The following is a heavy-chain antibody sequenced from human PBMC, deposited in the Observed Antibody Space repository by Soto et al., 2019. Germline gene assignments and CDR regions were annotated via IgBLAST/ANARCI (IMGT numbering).Heavy chain of an antibody. V-gene: IGHV1-18*01. CDR2: ISAYNGNT. Sequence: GASVKVSCKASGYTFTSFRINWVRQAPGQGLEWMGWISAYNGNTNYAQKLQGRVTMSTDTSTSTAYMEVRSLRSDDTAVYYCARGGTSTYYYDAFDIWGQGTVVTVSS. J-gene: IGHJ3*02. CDR1: GYTFTSFR. CDR3: ARGGTSTYYYDAFDI. D-gene: IGHD3-22*01.